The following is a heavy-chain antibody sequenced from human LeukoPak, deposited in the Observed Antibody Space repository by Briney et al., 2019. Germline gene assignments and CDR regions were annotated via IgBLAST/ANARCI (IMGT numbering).Heavy chain of an antibody. J-gene: IGHJ4*02. CDR1: GGSFSGYY. CDR3: ARGVYIAAAQYGY. CDR2: INHSGST. Sequence: PSETLSLTCAVYGGSFSGYYWSWIRQPPGKGLEWIGEINHSGSTNYNPSLKSRVTISVDTSKNPFSLKLSAVTAADTAVYYCARGVYIAAAQYGYWGQGTLVTVSS. D-gene: IGHD6-13*01. V-gene: IGHV4-34*01.